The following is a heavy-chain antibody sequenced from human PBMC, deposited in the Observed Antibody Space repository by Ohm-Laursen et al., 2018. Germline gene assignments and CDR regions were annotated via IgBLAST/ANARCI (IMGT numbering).Heavy chain of an antibody. Sequence: SLRLSCSASGFSFSDYYMNWIRQAPGKGLEWISYISSIGNNMHYADSVRGRFTVSRDNAKKSLYLEMNSLRAEDTAVYYCARDSSGSGGDSDYWGQGTLVTVSS. CDR3: ARDSSGSGGDSDY. CDR1: GFSFSDYY. J-gene: IGHJ4*02. V-gene: IGHV3-11*01. CDR2: ISSIGNNM. D-gene: IGHD3-10*01.